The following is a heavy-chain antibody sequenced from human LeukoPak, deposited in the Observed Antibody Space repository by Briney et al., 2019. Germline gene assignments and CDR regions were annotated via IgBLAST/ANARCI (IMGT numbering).Heavy chain of an antibody. V-gene: IGHV3-30-3*01. CDR3: ARADYGSGNSV. CDR2: ISYDGSNK. CDR1: GFTFSSYA. Sequence: PGGSLRLSCAASGFTFSSYAMHWVRQAPGKGLEWVAVISYDGSNKYYADSVKGRFTISRDNSKNTLYLQMNSLRAEDTAVYYCARADYGSGNSVWGQGTLVTVSS. J-gene: IGHJ4*02. D-gene: IGHD3-10*01.